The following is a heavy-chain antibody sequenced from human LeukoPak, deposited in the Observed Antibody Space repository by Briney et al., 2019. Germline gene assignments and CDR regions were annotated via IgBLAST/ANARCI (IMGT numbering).Heavy chain of an antibody. CDR1: GFTFSSYS. Sequence: GGSLRLSCAASGFTFSSYSMNWVRQAPGKGLEWVSSISSSSSYIYYAVSVKGRFTISRDNAKNSLYLQMNSLRAEDTAVYYCARGGGDAFDIWGQGTMVTVSS. D-gene: IGHD3-16*01. CDR3: ARGGGDAFDI. V-gene: IGHV3-21*01. CDR2: ISSSSSYI. J-gene: IGHJ3*02.